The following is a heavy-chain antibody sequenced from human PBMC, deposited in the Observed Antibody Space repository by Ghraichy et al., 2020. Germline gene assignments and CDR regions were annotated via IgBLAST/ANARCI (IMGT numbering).Heavy chain of an antibody. Sequence: SETLSLTCTVSGGSISSYYWSWIRQPPGKGLEWIGYIYYSGSTNYNPSLKSRVTISVDTSKNQFSLKLSSVTAADTAVYYCARVGVEDSSGYYYVEDWFDPWGQGTLVTVSS. CDR3: ARVGVEDSSGYYYVEDWFDP. CDR1: GGSISSYY. J-gene: IGHJ5*02. D-gene: IGHD3-22*01. CDR2: IYYSGST. V-gene: IGHV4-59*01.